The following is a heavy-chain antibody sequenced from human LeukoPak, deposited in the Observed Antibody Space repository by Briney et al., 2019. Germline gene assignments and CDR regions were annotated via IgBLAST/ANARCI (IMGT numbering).Heavy chain of an antibody. Sequence: PGGSLRLSCAASGFTFSSYSMNWVRQAPGKRLEWVSSISSSSSYIYYADSVKGRFTISRDNAKNSLYLQMNSLRAEDTAVYYCPVGGEKQQLVLGAFDIWGQGTMVTVSS. CDR1: GFTFSSYS. CDR2: ISSSSSYI. V-gene: IGHV3-21*01. D-gene: IGHD6-13*01. J-gene: IGHJ3*02. CDR3: PVGGEKQQLVLGAFDI.